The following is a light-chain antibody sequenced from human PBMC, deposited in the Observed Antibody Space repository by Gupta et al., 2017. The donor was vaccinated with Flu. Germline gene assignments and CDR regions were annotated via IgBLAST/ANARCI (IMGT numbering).Light chain of an antibody. CDR3: SSYTSSSTPGVV. CDR2: EVS. V-gene: IGLV2-14*01. CDR1: SSDVGGYNY. Sequence: QSALTQPASVSGSPGQSTPLSCTGTSSDVGGYNYVSWYQQHPGKAPKLMIYEVSNRPSGVSNRFSGSKSGNTASLTISGLQAEDEADYYCSSYTSSSTPGVVFGGGTKLTVL. J-gene: IGLJ2*01.